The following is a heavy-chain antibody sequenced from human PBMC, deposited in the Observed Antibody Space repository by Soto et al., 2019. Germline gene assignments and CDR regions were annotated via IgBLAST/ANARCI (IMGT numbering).Heavy chain of an antibody. V-gene: IGHV4-31*03. CDR1: GASISSGGYY. CDR3: ARQVVDGYGDGTGRLDY. Sequence: SETLSLTCTVSGASISSGGYYWGWIRQHPGKGLEWIGYIYYSGSTYYNPSLKSRVAISVDTSKNQFSLKLSSVTAADTAVYYCARQVVDGYGDGTGRLDYWGQGTLVTVSS. D-gene: IGHD2-15*01. CDR2: IYYSGST. J-gene: IGHJ4*02.